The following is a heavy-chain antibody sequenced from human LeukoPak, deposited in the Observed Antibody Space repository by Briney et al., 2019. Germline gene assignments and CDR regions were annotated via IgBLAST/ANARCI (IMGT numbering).Heavy chain of an antibody. CDR1: GFTFSSYG. V-gene: IGHV3-30*02. CDR3: AKVERGHYYGSGSYQDY. Sequence: GGPLRLSCAASGFTFSSYGMHWVRQAPGKGLEWVAFIRYDGSNKYYADSVKGRFTISRDNSKNTLYLQMNSLRAEDTAVYYCAKVERGHYYGSGSYQDYWGQGTLVTVSS. J-gene: IGHJ4*02. CDR2: IRYDGSNK. D-gene: IGHD3-10*01.